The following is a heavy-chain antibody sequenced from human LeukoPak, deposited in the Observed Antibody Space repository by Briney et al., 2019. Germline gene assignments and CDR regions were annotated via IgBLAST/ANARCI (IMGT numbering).Heavy chain of an antibody. CDR3: ARAGPDDGVGYYGSFDY. CDR1: GFTFSSYA. Sequence: GGSLRLSCAASGFTFSSYAMSWVRQAPGKGLEWVSVISDSGYSTYYAESVKGRFTISKDNSKNTLFLQMNSLRAEDTAVYYCARAGPDDGVGYYGSFDYWGQGTLVTVSS. J-gene: IGHJ4*02. V-gene: IGHV3-23*01. D-gene: IGHD3-22*01. CDR2: ISDSGYST.